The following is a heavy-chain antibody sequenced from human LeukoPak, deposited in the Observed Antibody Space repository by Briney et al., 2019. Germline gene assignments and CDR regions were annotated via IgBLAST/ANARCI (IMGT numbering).Heavy chain of an antibody. J-gene: IGHJ4*02. Sequence: VESLKISCKGSGYSFTSYWIGWVRHMPGKGLEWMGIIYPGDSDTSYSPSFQGQVTISADRSICTAYLQWSSLKASDTAMYYCARHIADYYDSSGYPDYWGQGTLVTVSS. V-gene: IGHV5-51*01. CDR2: IYPGDSDT. CDR1: GYSFTSYW. CDR3: ARHIADYYDSSGYPDY. D-gene: IGHD3-22*01.